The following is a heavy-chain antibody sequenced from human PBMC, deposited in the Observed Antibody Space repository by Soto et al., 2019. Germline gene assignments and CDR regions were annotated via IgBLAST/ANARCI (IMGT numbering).Heavy chain of an antibody. D-gene: IGHD6-13*01. Sequence: ASVKVSCKASGYTFTSYDINWVRQATGQGLEWMGWINPNSGNTVNAQKFQGRVTMTRNTSINTVDMGLSGLRSEDTAVYYCARDSSSYYNYGMDVWGQGTTVTVSS. CDR2: INPNSGNT. V-gene: IGHV1-8*01. CDR1: GYTFTSYD. J-gene: IGHJ6*02. CDR3: ARDSSSYYNYGMDV.